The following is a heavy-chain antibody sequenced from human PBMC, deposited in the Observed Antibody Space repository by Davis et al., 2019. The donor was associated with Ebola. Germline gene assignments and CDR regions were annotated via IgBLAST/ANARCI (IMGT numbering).Heavy chain of an antibody. CDR1: GFTFGDYA. Sequence: GESLKISCTASGFTFGDYAMSWVRQAPGKGLEWVGFIRSKAYGGTTEYAASVKGRFTISRDDSKSIAYLQMNSLKTEDTAVYYCTRDRGVPATDYWGQGTLVTVSS. D-gene: IGHD2-2*01. J-gene: IGHJ4*02. CDR3: TRDRGVPATDY. CDR2: IRSKAYGGTT. V-gene: IGHV3-49*04.